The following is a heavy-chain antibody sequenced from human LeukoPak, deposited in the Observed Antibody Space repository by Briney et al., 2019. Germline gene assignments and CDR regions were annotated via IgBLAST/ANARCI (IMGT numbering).Heavy chain of an antibody. D-gene: IGHD4-11*01. Sequence: PSGTLSLTCTVSGGSISGYYWTWIRQLPGKGLEWIGYLYNSGITNYNPSLKSRVTVSVDTSKNQFSLRLTSVTAADTAVYYCARSVPSLDYLFDSWGHGTLVTVSS. V-gene: IGHV4-59*08. J-gene: IGHJ5*01. CDR1: GGSISGYY. CDR2: LYNSGIT. CDR3: ARSVPSLDYLFDS.